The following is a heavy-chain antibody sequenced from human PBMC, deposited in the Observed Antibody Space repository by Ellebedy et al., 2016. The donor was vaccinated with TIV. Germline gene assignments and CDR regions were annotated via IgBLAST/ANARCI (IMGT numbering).Heavy chain of an antibody. CDR2: IKEDGSVK. D-gene: IGHD2-21*01. Sequence: GESLKISCAASGFTFSGYLMSWVRQAPGGGLEWVANIKEDGSVKDYMDSVKGRSTISRDNAKNSVYLQMNSLRAEDTAVYYCVPQVIPFDYWGQGTLVTVSS. J-gene: IGHJ4*02. CDR3: VPQVIPFDY. CDR1: GFTFSGYL. V-gene: IGHV3-7*01.